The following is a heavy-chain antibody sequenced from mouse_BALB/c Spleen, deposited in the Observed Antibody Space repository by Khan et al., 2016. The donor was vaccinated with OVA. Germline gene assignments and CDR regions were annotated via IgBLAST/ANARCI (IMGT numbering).Heavy chain of an antibody. D-gene: IGHD1-1*01. Sequence: QVQLKQSGAELVRPGASVKLSCKTSGYIFTNYWIHWVKQRSGQGLEWIARIYPGTGSTYSNEKFKGKATLTADKSSSTAYIQRSSLTSEDSAVYWCARGDITDHAMDSWGQGTSVTGSS. V-gene: IGHV1-76*01. CDR2: IYPGTGST. J-gene: IGHJ4*01. CDR1: GYIFTNYW. CDR3: ARGDITDHAMDS.